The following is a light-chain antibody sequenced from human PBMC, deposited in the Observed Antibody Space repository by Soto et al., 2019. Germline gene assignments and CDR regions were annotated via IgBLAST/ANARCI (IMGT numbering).Light chain of an antibody. CDR3: QQYGSSPWT. V-gene: IGKV3-20*01. CDR1: QSVSSSY. CDR2: GAS. J-gene: IGKJ1*01. Sequence: DIVLTQSPGTLSLSPGVRATLSCRASQSVSSSYLAWYQQKPGQAPRLLIYGASSRATGIPDRFSGSGSGTDFTLTISRLEPEDFAVYYCQQYGSSPWTFGQGTKVDIK.